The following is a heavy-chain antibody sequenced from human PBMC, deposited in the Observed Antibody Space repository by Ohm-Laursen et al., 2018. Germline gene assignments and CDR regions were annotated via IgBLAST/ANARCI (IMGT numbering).Heavy chain of an antibody. CDR3: ARDSYSSSSGGAFDI. D-gene: IGHD6-6*01. Sequence: ASVKVSCKVSGYTFTSYYMHWVRQAPGQGLEWMGIINPSGGSTSYAQKFQGRVTMTRDTSISTAYMELSRLRSDDTAVYYCARDSYSSSSGGAFDIWGQGTMVTVSS. J-gene: IGHJ3*02. CDR1: GYTFTSYY. CDR2: INPSGGST. V-gene: IGHV1-46*01.